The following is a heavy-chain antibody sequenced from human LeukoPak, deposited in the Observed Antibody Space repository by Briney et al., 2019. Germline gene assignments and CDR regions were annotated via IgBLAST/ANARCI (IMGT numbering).Heavy chain of an antibody. D-gene: IGHD3-22*01. CDR2: IRYDGSNK. CDR1: GFTFSSYG. Sequence: GGSLRLSCAASGFTFSSYGMHWVRQAPGKGLEWVAFIRYDGSNKYYADSVKGRFTISRDNSKNTLYLQMNSLRAEDTAVYYCAKGVTMIVVGLFDYWGQGTLVTVSS. J-gene: IGHJ4*02. CDR3: AKGVTMIVVGLFDY. V-gene: IGHV3-30*02.